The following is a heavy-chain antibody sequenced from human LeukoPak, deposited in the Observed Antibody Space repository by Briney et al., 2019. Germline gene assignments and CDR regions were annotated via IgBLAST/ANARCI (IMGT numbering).Heavy chain of an antibody. CDR1: GFTFSSYA. CDR3: ATDPDSSGYYYPIFDY. D-gene: IGHD3-22*01. CDR2: ISYDGSNK. V-gene: IGHV3-30*09. J-gene: IGHJ4*02. Sequence: GGSLRFSCAASGFTFSSYAMHWVRQAPGKGLVWVAIISYDGSNKYYADSVKGRFAISRDNSKNTLYLQINSLRAEDTAVYYCATDPDSSGYYYPIFDYWGQGALVTVSS.